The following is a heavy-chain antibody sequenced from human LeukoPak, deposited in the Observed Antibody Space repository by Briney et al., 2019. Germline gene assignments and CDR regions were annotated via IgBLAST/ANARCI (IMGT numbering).Heavy chain of an antibody. Sequence: SETLSLTCAVYGGSFSGYYWSWIRQPPGKGLEWIGEINHSGSTNYNPSLKSRVTISVDTSKNQFSLKLSSVTAADTAVYYYTTAMVTSPYYYYGMDVWGQGTTVTVSS. D-gene: IGHD5-18*01. CDR1: GGSFSGYY. CDR2: INHSGST. J-gene: IGHJ6*02. V-gene: IGHV4-34*01. CDR3: TTAMVTSPYYYYGMDV.